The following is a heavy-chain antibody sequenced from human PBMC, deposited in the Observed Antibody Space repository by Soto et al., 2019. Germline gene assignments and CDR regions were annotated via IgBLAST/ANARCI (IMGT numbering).Heavy chain of an antibody. CDR1: GYTFTSYY. CDR3: ARDLAAAANEESHRFGP. Sequence: QVQLVQSGAELKKPGASVKVSCKASGYTFTSYYMHGVRQAPGQGLEGMGIINPSCGSTSYAQKFQGRVTMTRDTSTSTVYMELSSLRSEDTAVYYCARDLAAAANEESHRFGPWGQGTLVTVSS. CDR2: INPSCGST. J-gene: IGHJ5*02. V-gene: IGHV1-46*01. D-gene: IGHD6-13*01.